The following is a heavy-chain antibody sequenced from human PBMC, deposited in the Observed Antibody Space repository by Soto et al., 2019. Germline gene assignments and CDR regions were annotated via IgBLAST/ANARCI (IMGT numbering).Heavy chain of an antibody. CDR1: GYTFTGYY. Sequence: ASVKVSCKASGYTFTGYYMHWVRQAPGQGLEWMGWINPNSGGTNYAQKFQGRVTVTRDTSISTAYMELSRLRSDDTAVYYCARDLLSRRGYSGYPLAFWGQGTLVTVSS. V-gene: IGHV1-2*02. CDR3: ARDLLSRRGYSGYPLAF. CDR2: INPNSGGT. J-gene: IGHJ4*02. D-gene: IGHD5-12*01.